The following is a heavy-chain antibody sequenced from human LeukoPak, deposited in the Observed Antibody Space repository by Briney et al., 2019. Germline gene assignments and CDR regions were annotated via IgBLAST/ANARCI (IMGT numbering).Heavy chain of an antibody. J-gene: IGHJ4*02. CDR2: IYYSGST. CDR3: ARDTGGSGSPTGVDY. CDR1: GGSISSSSYY. V-gene: IGHV4-39*07. Sequence: SETLSLTCTVSGGSISSSSYYWGWIRQPPGKGLEWIGSIYYSGSTYYNPSLKSRVTISVDTSKNQFSLKLSSVTAADTAVYYCARDTGGSGSPTGVDYWGQGTLVTVSS. D-gene: IGHD3-10*01.